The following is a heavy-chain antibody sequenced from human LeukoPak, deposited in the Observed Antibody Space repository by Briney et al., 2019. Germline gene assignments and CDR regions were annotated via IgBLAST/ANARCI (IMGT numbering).Heavy chain of an antibody. CDR3: ARHGKGGATDAFDI. J-gene: IGHJ3*02. CDR1: GGSISSSSYY. Sequence: SETLSLTCTVSGGSISSSSYYWGWIRQPPGKGLEWIGSIYYSGSTYYNPSLKSRVTISVDTSKNQSSLKLSSATAADTAVYYCARHGKGGATDAFDIWGQGTMVTVSS. D-gene: IGHD1-26*01. V-gene: IGHV4-39*01. CDR2: IYYSGST.